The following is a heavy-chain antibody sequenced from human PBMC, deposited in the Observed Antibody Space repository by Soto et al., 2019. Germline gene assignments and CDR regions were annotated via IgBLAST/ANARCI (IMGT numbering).Heavy chain of an antibody. Sequence: SETLSLTCAVSGGSISGSNWWSWVRQPPGKGLEWIGEIYHSGSTNYNPSLKSGVTISVDKSKNQFFLKLSSVTAADTAVYYCARGQIGNLYSTWGQGTLVTVSS. CDR1: GGSISGSNW. V-gene: IGHV4-4*02. J-gene: IGHJ5*02. D-gene: IGHD1-7*01. CDR3: ARGQIGNLYST. CDR2: IYHSGST.